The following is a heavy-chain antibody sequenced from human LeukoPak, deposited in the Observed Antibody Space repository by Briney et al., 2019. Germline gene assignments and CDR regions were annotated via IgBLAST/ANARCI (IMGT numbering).Heavy chain of an antibody. CDR3: ARDTPNDFWSGYYGSPDAFDI. J-gene: IGHJ3*02. CDR2: MNPNSGNT. V-gene: IGHV1-8*01. D-gene: IGHD3-3*01. Sequence: ASVKVSCKASGYTFTSYDINWVQQATGQGLEWMGWMNPNSGNTGYAQKFQGRVTMTRNTSISTAYMELSSLRSEDTAVYYCARDTPNDFWSGYYGSPDAFDIWGQGTMVTVSS. CDR1: GYTFTSYD.